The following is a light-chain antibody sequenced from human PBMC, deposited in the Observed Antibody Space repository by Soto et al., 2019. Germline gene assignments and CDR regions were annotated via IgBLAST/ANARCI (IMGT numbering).Light chain of an antibody. V-gene: IGKV1-5*01. CDR3: QQYDSFSVWT. CDR1: QGISGW. J-gene: IGKJ1*01. CDR2: DDS. Sequence: DIQMTQSPSTLSASVGDRVTITCRASQGISGWLAWYQQKAGKAPRLLIFDDSSLMSGVPSRFSGSGYGTEFTLTINRLQPDDSETYYCQQYDSFSVWTFGQGTKVEIK.